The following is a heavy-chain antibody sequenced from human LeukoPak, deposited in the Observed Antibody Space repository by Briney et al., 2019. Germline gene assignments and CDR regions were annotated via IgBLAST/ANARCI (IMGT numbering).Heavy chain of an antibody. CDR1: GGSFSGYY. V-gene: IGHV4-34*01. J-gene: IGHJ4*02. CDR3: ARGRGFSNSFYDY. D-gene: IGHD4-11*01. CDR2: INHSGST. Sequence: SETLSLTCAVYGGSFSGYYWSWIRQPPGKGLEWIGEINHSGSTNYNPSLKSRVTISVDTSKNQFSLKLSSVTAAETAVYYCARGRGFSNSFYDYWGQGTLVTVSS.